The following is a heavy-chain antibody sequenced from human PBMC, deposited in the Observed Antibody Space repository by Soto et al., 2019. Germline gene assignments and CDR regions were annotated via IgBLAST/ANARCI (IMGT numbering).Heavy chain of an antibody. CDR3: ARLNVVVVPAAMIWFDP. V-gene: IGHV5-51*01. Sequence: LGESLKISCKGSGYSFTSYWIGWVRQMPGKGLEWMGIIYPGDSDTRYSPSFQGQVTISADKSISTAYLQWSSLKASDTAMYYCARLNVVVVPAAMIWFDPWGQGTLVTV. CDR1: GYSFTSYW. D-gene: IGHD2-2*01. J-gene: IGHJ5*02. CDR2: IYPGDSDT.